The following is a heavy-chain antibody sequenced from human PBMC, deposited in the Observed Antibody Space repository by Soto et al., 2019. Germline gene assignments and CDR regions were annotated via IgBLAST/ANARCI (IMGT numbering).Heavy chain of an antibody. CDR2: IVVGSGNT. J-gene: IGHJ3*01. Sequence: ASVKVSCKTSGFTFSNSGVQWVRQARGQRLEWMAWIVVGSGNTKYAQKFQERVTITRDMSTSTVHMELSSLRTDDTAVYYCAAELYSGGSCGSLDXWGQWTIVTVS. D-gene: IGHD2-15*01. CDR3: AAELYSGGSCGSLDX. CDR1: GFTFSNSG. V-gene: IGHV1-58*01.